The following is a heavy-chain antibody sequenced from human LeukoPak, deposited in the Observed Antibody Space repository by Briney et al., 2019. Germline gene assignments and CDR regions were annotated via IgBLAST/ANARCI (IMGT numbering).Heavy chain of an antibody. Sequence: SETLSLTCAVYGGSFSGYYWSWIRQPPGKGLEWIGEINHSGSTNYNPSLKSRVTISVDTSKNQFSLKLSSVTAADTAVYYCARLGYCSGGSFYSGNYWGQGTLVTVSS. J-gene: IGHJ4*02. CDR1: GGSFSGYY. D-gene: IGHD2-15*01. CDR3: ARLGYCSGGSFYSGNY. V-gene: IGHV4-34*01. CDR2: INHSGST.